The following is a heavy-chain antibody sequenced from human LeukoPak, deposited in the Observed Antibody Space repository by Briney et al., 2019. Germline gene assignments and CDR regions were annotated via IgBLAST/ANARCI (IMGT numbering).Heavy chain of an antibody. V-gene: IGHV4-59*01. CDR3: ACLTTADAFDI. J-gene: IGHJ3*02. Sequence: SETLSLTCTVSGGSISSYYWSWIRQPPGKGLEWIGYIYDSGSTNYNPSLESRVTISVDTSKNQFSLKLSSVTAADTAVYYCACLTTADAFDIWGQGTMVTVSS. D-gene: IGHD3-22*01. CDR2: IYDSGST. CDR1: GGSISSYY.